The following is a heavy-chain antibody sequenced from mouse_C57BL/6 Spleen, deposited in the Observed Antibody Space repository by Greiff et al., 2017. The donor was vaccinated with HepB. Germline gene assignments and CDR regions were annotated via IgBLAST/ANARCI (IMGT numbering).Heavy chain of an antibody. CDR1: GYTFTDYY. CDR3: ARTGDYDLYYFDY. J-gene: IGHJ2*01. V-gene: IGHV1-26*01. CDR2: INPNNGGT. D-gene: IGHD2-4*01. Sequence: EVQLQQSGPELVKPGASVKISCKASGYTFTDYYMNWVKQSHGKSLEWIGDINPNNGGTSYNQKFKGKATLTVDKSSSTAYMELRSLTSEDSAVYYCARTGDYDLYYFDYWGQGTTLTVSS.